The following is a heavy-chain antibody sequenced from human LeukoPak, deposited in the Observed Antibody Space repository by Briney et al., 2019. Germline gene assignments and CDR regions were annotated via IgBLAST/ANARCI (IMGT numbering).Heavy chain of an antibody. CDR3: ARLPYSPNGY. CDR1: GASISSYY. D-gene: IGHD4-11*01. J-gene: IGHJ4*02. CDR2: FYSSGST. Sequence: SETLSLTCTVSGASISSYYWNWIRQPPGRGLEWIGCFYSSGSTNYNPSLRSRVTMSVDTSKNQFSLKLSSVTAADTAVYYCARLPYSPNGYWGQGTLVTVSS. V-gene: IGHV4-59*08.